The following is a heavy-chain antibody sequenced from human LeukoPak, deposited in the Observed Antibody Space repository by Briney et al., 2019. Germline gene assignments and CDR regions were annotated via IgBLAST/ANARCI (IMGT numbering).Heavy chain of an antibody. V-gene: IGHV4-39*01. J-gene: IGHJ4*02. CDR1: GGSISSSSYY. D-gene: IGHD3-10*01. CDR3: ARWVRGVIIYYDSSGYYFDY. CDR2: IYYSGST. Sequence: SETLSLTCTVSGGSISSSSYYWGWIRQPPGKGLEWIGSIYYSGSTYYNPSLKSRVTISVDTSKNQFSLKLSSVTAADTAVYYCARWVRGVIIYYDSSGYYFDYWGQGTLVTVSS.